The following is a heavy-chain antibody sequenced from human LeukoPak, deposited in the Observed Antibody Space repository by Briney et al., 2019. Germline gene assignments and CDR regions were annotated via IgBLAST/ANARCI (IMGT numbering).Heavy chain of an antibody. D-gene: IGHD6-13*01. Sequence: GGSLRLSCAASGFTFSSYAMHGVRQAPGKGLEWVAVISYDGSNKYYADSVKGRFTISRDNSKNTLYLQMNSLRAEDTAVYYCASLSIAAAADLDYWGQGTLVTVSS. CDR1: GFTFSSYA. J-gene: IGHJ4*02. CDR2: ISYDGSNK. CDR3: ASLSIAAAADLDY. V-gene: IGHV3-30-3*01.